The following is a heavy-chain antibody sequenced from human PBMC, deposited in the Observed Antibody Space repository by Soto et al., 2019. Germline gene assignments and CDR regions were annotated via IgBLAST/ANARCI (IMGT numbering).Heavy chain of an antibody. V-gene: IGHV5-51*01. CDR2: IYPGDSDT. Sequence: PXDSLTISCKGSGYSFTSYWIGLVRQMRGKGLEWMGIIYPGDSDTRYSPSFQGQVTISADKSISTAYLQWSSLKASDTAMYYCARAAGYGSGSWGWFDPWGQGTLVTVSS. D-gene: IGHD3-10*01. CDR1: GYSFTSYW. CDR3: ARAAGYGSGSWGWFDP. J-gene: IGHJ5*02.